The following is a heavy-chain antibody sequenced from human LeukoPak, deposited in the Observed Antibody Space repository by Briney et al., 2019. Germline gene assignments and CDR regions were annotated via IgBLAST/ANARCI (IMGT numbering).Heavy chain of an antibody. CDR2: NIPIFGTA. CDR3: ARDQTLYSGYGSDGY. J-gene: IGHJ4*02. D-gene: IGHD5-12*01. V-gene: IGHV1-69*13. Sequence: SVKVSCKASGGTFSSYAISWVRQAPGQGLEWMGGNIPIFGTANYAQKFQGRVTITADESTSTAYMELSSLRSEDTAVYYCARDQTLYSGYGSDGYWGQGTLVTVSS. CDR1: GGTFSSYA.